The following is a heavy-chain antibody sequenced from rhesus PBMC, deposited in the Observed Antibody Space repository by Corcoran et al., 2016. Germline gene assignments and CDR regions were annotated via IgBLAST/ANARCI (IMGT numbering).Heavy chain of an antibody. J-gene: IGHJ4*01. CDR2: IDISGST. D-gene: IGHD1-44*02. CDR1: GGSISGYW. Sequence: QLQLQESGPGLVKPSETLSLTCAVSGGSISGYWWSWIRPPPGKGLEWIGRIDISGSTDHNPPLNSRVTISRDTSKNQFSLKLGSVTAADTAVYYCASDSGSYHDFDYWGQGVLVTVSS. V-gene: IGHV4-165*01. CDR3: ASDSGSYHDFDY.